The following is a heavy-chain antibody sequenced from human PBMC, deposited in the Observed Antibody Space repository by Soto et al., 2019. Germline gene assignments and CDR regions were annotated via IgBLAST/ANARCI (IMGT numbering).Heavy chain of an antibody. CDR2: IYYSGST. V-gene: IGHV4-30-4*01. D-gene: IGHD2-15*01. J-gene: IGHJ4*02. CDR1: GGSISSGDYY. CDR3: ARVLLDRWMFDH. Sequence: SETLSLTCTVSGGSISSGDYYWSWIRQPPGKGLEWIGYIYYSGSTYYNPSLKSRVTISVDTSKNQLSLKLSSVTAADTAVYYCARVLLDRWMFDHWGQGTLVTVSS.